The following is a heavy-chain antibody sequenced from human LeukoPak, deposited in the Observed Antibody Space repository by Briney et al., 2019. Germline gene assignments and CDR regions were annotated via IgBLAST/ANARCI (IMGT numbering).Heavy chain of an antibody. V-gene: IGHV3-48*04. CDR2: ISSSGSTI. Sequence: GGSLRLSCAASGFTFSSYAMSWVRQAPGKGLEWVSYISSSGSTIYYADSVKGRFTISRDNAKNSLYLQMNSLRAGDTAVYYCARDALLWFGEYPGTFDYWGQGTLVTVSS. J-gene: IGHJ4*02. CDR3: ARDALLWFGEYPGTFDY. CDR1: GFTFSSYA. D-gene: IGHD3-10*01.